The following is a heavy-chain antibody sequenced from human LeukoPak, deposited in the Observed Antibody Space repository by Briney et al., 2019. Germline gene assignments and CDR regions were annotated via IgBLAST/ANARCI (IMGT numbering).Heavy chain of an antibody. CDR2: IIPIFGTA. CDR1: GGTFSSYA. J-gene: IGHJ4*02. D-gene: IGHD4-17*01. V-gene: IGHV1-69*05. Sequence: ASVKVSCKASGGTFSSYAISWVRQAPGQGLEWMGGIIPIFGTANYAQKFQGRVTITTDESTSTAYMELSSLRSEDMAVYYCARATTVTTVGGEDYWGQGTLVTVSS. CDR3: ARATTVTTVGGEDY.